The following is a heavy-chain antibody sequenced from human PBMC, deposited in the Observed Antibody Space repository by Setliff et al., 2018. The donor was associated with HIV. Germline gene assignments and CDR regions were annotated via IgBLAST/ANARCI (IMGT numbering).Heavy chain of an antibody. CDR1: GFTFDDYA. V-gene: IGHV3-9*01. CDR3: AKDIGYSYGSFDWYFDL. CDR2: ISWNSGSI. J-gene: IGHJ2*01. D-gene: IGHD5-18*01. Sequence: LRLSCAASGFTFDDYAMHWVRQAPGKGLEWVSGISWNSGSIGYADSVKGRFTISRDNAKNSLYLQMNSLRAEDTALYYCAKDIGYSYGSFDWYFDLWGRGTLVTVSS.